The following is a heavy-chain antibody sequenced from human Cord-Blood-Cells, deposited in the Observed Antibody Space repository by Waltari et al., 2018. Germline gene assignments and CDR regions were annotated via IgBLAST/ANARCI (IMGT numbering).Heavy chain of an antibody. J-gene: IGHJ4*02. Sequence: QLQLQESGPGLVKPSATLSLPCTFSGGSISSSSHYWGWFRQPPGKGLEWIGSIYYSGSTYYNPSLKSRVTISVDTSKNQFSLKLSSVTAADTAVYYCARPLTGGLGFLWDYWGQGTLVTVSS. CDR1: GGSISSSSHY. D-gene: IGHD7-27*01. CDR2: IYYSGST. V-gene: IGHV4-39*01. CDR3: ARPLTGGLGFLWDY.